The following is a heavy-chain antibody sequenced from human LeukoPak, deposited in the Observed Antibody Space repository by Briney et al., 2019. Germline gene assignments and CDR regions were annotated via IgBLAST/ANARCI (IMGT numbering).Heavy chain of an antibody. Sequence: SGPTLVKPTQTLTLTCTFSGFSLSTSGVGVGWIRQPPGKAPEWLALIYWDDDKRYSPSLKSRLTITKDTSKNQVVLTMTNMDPVDTPTYYCAQGGYCSGGSCYLWFDPWGQGTLVTVSS. D-gene: IGHD2-15*01. CDR3: AQGGYCSGGSCYLWFDP. V-gene: IGHV2-5*02. CDR2: IYWDDDK. J-gene: IGHJ5*02. CDR1: GFSLSTSGVG.